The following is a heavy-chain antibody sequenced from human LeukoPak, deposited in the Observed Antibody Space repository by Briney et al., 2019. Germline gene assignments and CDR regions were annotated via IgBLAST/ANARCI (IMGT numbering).Heavy chain of an antibody. V-gene: IGHV5-51*01. J-gene: IGHJ4*02. CDR3: AKGLAYHDFWSGYYTRSTFDY. Sequence: GESLKISCKGSGYSFTSYWIGWVRQMPGKGLEWMGIIYPGDSDTRYSPSFQGQVTISADKSISTAYLQWSSLKASDTAMYYCAKGLAYHDFWSGYYTRSTFDYWGQGTLVTVSS. D-gene: IGHD3-3*01. CDR1: GYSFTSYW. CDR2: IYPGDSDT.